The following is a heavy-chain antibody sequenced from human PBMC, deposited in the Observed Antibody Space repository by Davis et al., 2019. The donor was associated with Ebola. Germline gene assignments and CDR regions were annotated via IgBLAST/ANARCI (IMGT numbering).Heavy chain of an antibody. CDR2: ISGSGGST. Sequence: GESLKISCAASGFTFSSYAMSWVRQAPGKGLEWVSAISGSGGSTYYADSVKGRFTISRDNSKNTLYLQMNSLRAEDTAVYYCAKVVQITMVRGVINYFDYWGQGTLVTVSS. CDR3: AKVVQITMVRGVINYFDY. V-gene: IGHV3-23*01. J-gene: IGHJ4*02. CDR1: GFTFSSYA. D-gene: IGHD3-10*01.